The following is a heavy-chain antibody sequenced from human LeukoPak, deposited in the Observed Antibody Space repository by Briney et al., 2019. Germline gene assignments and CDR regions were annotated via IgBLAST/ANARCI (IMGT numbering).Heavy chain of an antibody. CDR2: IWYDGSNK. V-gene: IGHV3-33*01. CDR3: ARDPATVTSYFDY. D-gene: IGHD4-17*01. CDR1: GFTFSSYG. J-gene: IGHJ4*02. Sequence: GGSLRLSCAASGFTFSSYGMHWVRQAPGKGLEWVAVIWYDGSNKYYADSVKGRFTISRDNSKNTLYLQMNSLRAEDTAVYYCARDPATVTSYFDYWGRGTLLTVSS.